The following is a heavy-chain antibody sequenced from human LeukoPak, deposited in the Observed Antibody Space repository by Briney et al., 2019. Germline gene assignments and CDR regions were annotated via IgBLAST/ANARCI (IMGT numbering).Heavy chain of an antibody. J-gene: IGHJ4*02. CDR3: ARDSWSRPSVEDY. CDR2: IIPSLGTP. V-gene: IGHV1-69*04. D-gene: IGHD4-23*01. CDR1: GDTFSNYA. Sequence: ASVKVSCKASGDTFSNYAISWVRQAPGQGLEWVGRIIPSLGTPNYAQKFQGRVTITADRSTTTAYMELSSLRFEDTAVYYCARDSWSRPSVEDYWGQGTLVTVSS.